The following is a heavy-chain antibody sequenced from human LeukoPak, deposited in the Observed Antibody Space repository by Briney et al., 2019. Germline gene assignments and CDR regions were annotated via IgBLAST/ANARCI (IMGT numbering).Heavy chain of an antibody. CDR1: GFTLSSYN. D-gene: IGHD6-13*01. CDR2: ISWRSSDI. J-gene: IGHJ6*03. CDR3: ARFYTSTWYLGYLHRDV. V-gene: IGHV3-21*01. Sequence: GGSLTLSCVASGFTLSSYNMKWVRQAPGKRLEWVSSISWRSSDIEYADSVKGRFTISRDIDKKSLYLQMNCLRVEDTAVYFCARFYTSTWYLGYLHRDVWGKDPRVTVSS.